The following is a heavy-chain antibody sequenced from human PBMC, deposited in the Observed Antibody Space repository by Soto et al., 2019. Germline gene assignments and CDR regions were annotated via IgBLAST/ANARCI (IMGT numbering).Heavy chain of an antibody. J-gene: IGHJ5*02. Sequence: SETLSLTCAVYGGSFSGYYWSWIRQPPGKGLEWIGEINHSGSTNYNPSLKSRVTISVDTSKNQFSLKLSSVTAADTAVYYCARELEDQQWPPLLGFDPWGQGTLVTVSS. CDR2: INHSGST. CDR3: ARELEDQQWPPLLGFDP. V-gene: IGHV4-34*01. D-gene: IGHD6-19*01. CDR1: GGSFSGYY.